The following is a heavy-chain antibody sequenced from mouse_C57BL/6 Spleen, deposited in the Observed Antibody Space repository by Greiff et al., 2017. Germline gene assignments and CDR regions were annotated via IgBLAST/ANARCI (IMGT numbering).Heavy chain of an antibody. V-gene: IGHV2-4*01. CDR1: GFSLTSYG. CDR2: IWSGGST. J-gene: IGHJ2*01. CDR3: AKNGPLLWGAYFDY. D-gene: IGHD2-1*01. Sequence: QVQLKQSGPGLVQPSQSLSITCTVSGFSLTSYGVHWVRQPPGKGLEWLGVIWSGGSTDYNAAFISRLSISKDNSKSQVFFKMNSLQADDTAIYYCAKNGPLLWGAYFDYWGQGTTLTVSS.